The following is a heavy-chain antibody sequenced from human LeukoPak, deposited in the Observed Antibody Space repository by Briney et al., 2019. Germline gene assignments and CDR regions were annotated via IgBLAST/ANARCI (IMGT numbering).Heavy chain of an antibody. CDR2: IYHSGST. CDR3: AREGSWFGELLWGTYFDY. V-gene: IGHV4-4*02. J-gene: IGHJ4*02. D-gene: IGHD3-10*01. CDR1: GGSISSSNW. Sequence: ASETLSLTCAVSGGSISSSNWWSWVRQPPGKGLEWIGEIYHSGSTNYNPSLKSRVTISVDKSKNQFSLKLSSVTAADTAVYYCAREGSWFGELLWGTYFDYWGQGTLVTVSS.